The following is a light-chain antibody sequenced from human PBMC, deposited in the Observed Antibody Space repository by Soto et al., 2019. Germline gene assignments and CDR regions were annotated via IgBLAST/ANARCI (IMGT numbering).Light chain of an antibody. CDR2: KAS. CDR3: QQYNSYPWT. Sequence: DIQMTQSPSALSASVGDRVTITCRASQSISTYLEWFQQKPGKAPKLLIYKASSLESGVPSRFSGSGSGTEFTLTISSLQPDDFATYYCQQYNSYPWTFGQGTKVDIK. V-gene: IGKV1-5*03. CDR1: QSISTY. J-gene: IGKJ1*01.